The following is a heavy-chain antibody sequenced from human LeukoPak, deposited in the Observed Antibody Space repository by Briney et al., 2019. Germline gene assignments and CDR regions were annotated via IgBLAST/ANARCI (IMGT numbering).Heavy chain of an antibody. CDR1: GYTFTGYY. CDR3: ARSSGWTYYFDY. J-gene: IGHJ4*02. V-gene: IGHV1-2*06. D-gene: IGHD6-19*01. CDR2: INPNSGGT. Sequence: ASMKVSCKASGYTFTGYYMHWVRQAPGQGLEWMGRINPNSGGTNYAQKFQGRVTMTRDTSISTAYMELSRLRSDDTAVYYCARSSGWTYYFDYWGQGTLVTVSS.